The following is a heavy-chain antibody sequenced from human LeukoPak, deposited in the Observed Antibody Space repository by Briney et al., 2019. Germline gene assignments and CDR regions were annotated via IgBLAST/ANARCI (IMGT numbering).Heavy chain of an antibody. CDR1: GGSISSGSYY. Sequence: SETLSLTCTVSGGSISSGSYYWTWIRQHPGKGLEWIGYIYYSGSTYYNPSLKSRVTISVDTSKNQFSLKLSSVTAADTAVYYCAVRDGYNLDYWGQGTLVTVSS. CDR2: IYYSGST. D-gene: IGHD5-24*01. CDR3: AVRDGYNLDY. J-gene: IGHJ4*02. V-gene: IGHV4-31*03.